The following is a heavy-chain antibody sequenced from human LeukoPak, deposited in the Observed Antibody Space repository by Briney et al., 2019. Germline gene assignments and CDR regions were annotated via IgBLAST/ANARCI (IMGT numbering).Heavy chain of an antibody. CDR3: ARSPMVRGVEYFDY. Sequence: PGGSLRLSCAASGFTFSSYWMHWVRQAPGKGLVWVSRINSDGSSTSYADSVKGRFTISRDNAKNTLYLQMNSLRAGDTAVYYCARSPMVRGVEYFDYWGQGTLVTVSS. J-gene: IGHJ4*02. V-gene: IGHV3-74*01. CDR1: GFTFSSYW. D-gene: IGHD3-10*01. CDR2: INSDGSST.